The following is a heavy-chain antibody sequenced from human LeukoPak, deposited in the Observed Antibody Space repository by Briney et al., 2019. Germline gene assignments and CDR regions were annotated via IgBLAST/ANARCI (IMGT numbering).Heavy chain of an antibody. CDR1: GLIFSSYW. Sequence: GGSLRLSCEASGLIFSSYWMSWVRQAPGKGLEWVANIKKDGSEMYYVDSVKGRFTISRDNAKNSLYLQMNSLRAEDTAVYYCARHIDDYRIFAYWGQGTLVTVSS. CDR3: ARHIDDYRIFAY. V-gene: IGHV3-7*01. CDR2: IKKDGSEM. J-gene: IGHJ4*02. D-gene: IGHD4-11*01.